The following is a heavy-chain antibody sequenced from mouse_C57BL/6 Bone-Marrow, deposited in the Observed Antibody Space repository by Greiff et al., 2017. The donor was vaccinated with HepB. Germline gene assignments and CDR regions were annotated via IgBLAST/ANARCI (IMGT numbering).Heavy chain of an antibody. Sequence: QVQLKESGAELVRPGASVTLSCKASGYTFTDYEMHWVKQTPVHGLEWIGAIDPETGGTAYNQKFKGKALLTADKSSSTAYMELRSLTSEDSAVYYCTRGDYYGSRYDYWGQGTTLTVSS. CDR3: TRGDYYGSRYDY. CDR1: GYTFTDYE. CDR2: IDPETGGT. V-gene: IGHV1-15*01. D-gene: IGHD1-1*01. J-gene: IGHJ2*01.